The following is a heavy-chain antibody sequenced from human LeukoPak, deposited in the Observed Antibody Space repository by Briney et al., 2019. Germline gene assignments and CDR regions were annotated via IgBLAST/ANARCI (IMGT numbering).Heavy chain of an antibody. CDR2: ISSSSSTI. CDR3: AREMAHYYDSSGYSF. J-gene: IGHJ4*02. CDR1: GFTFSSSS. V-gene: IGHV3-48*02. Sequence: GGSLRLSCAASGFTFSSSSMNWVRQAPGKGLEWVSYISSSSSTIHYAESVKGRFTISRDNAKNSLYLQMNSLRDEDTAVYYCAREMAHYYDSSGYSFWGQGTLVTVSS. D-gene: IGHD3-22*01.